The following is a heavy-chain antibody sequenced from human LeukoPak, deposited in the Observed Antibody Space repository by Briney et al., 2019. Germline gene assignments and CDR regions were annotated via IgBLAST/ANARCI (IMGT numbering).Heavy chain of an antibody. D-gene: IGHD3-3*01. J-gene: IGHJ6*03. Sequence: GGSLRLSCAASGFTFSRYWMSWVRQAPGKGLEWVANIKQDGSEKYYVDSVKGRFTIFRDNAKNSLYLQMNSLRAEDTAVYYCARVYSYYDFWSGYSSAGYYMDVWGKGTTVTVSS. CDR3: ARVYSYYDFWSGYSSAGYYMDV. CDR1: GFTFSRYW. CDR2: IKQDGSEK. V-gene: IGHV3-7*01.